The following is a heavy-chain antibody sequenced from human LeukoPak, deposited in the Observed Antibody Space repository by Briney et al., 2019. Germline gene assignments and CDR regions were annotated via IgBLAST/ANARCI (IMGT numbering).Heavy chain of an antibody. CDR3: ASDYVDTAMVRGDYFDY. CDR2: INPNSGGT. Sequence: ASVKVSCKASGYTFTGYYMHCVRQAPGQGLEWMGWINPNSGGTNYAQKFQGRVTMTRDTSISTAYMELSRLRSDDTAVYYCASDYVDTAMVRGDYFDYWGQGTLVTVSS. CDR1: GYTFTGYY. D-gene: IGHD5-18*01. V-gene: IGHV1-2*02. J-gene: IGHJ4*02.